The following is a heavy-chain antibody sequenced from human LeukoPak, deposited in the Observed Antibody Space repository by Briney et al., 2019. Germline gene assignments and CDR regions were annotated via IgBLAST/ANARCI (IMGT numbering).Heavy chain of an antibody. CDR1: GYSFAGYG. CDR3: ARDYGDSNGY. CDR2: ISTYSGNT. Sequence: GASVKVSCKASGYSFAGYGISWVRQAPGQGLEWIGWISTYSGNTNYAHNLQGRITVTTETSTSTAYMELRSLRSDDTAVYYCARDYGDSNGYWGQGTLVTVSS. V-gene: IGHV1-18*01. D-gene: IGHD4-17*01. J-gene: IGHJ4*02.